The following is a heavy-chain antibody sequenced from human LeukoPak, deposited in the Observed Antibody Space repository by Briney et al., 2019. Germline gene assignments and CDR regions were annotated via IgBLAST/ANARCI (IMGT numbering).Heavy chain of an antibody. D-gene: IGHD3-22*01. CDR3: AKVGINYYDSSGYELGAFDI. CDR2: ISGSGGST. J-gene: IGHJ3*02. V-gene: IGHV3-23*01. CDR1: GFTFSSYA. Sequence: GGSLRLSCAASGFTFSSYAMSWVRQAPGKGLEWVSAISGSGGSTYYADSVKGRFTISRDNSKNTLYLQMNSLRAEDTAVYYCAKVGINYYDSSGYELGAFDIWGQGTMVTASS.